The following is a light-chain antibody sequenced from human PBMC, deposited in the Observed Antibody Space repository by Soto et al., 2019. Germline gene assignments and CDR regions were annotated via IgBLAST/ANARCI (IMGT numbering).Light chain of an antibody. J-gene: IGLJ1*01. V-gene: IGLV2-14*01. CDR1: SSDVGGYNF. CDR2: DVS. CDR3: SSYTSSSTYV. Sequence: QSALTQPAPVSGSPGQSITISCTGTSSDVGGYNFVSWYQQHPGKAPKLMIYDVSNRPSGVSNRFSGSKSGNTAPLTISGLQAEDEADYYCSSYTSSSTYVFGTGTKVTVL.